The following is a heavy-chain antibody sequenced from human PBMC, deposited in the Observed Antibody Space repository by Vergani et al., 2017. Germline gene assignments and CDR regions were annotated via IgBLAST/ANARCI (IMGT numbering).Heavy chain of an antibody. CDR1: GFTFSNYW. V-gene: IGHV3-7*01. CDR3: ARLGLTASRREAPVFDY. CDR2: IKEDGSET. D-gene: IGHD6-13*01. Sequence: EVQLVESGGVVVQPGGSLRLSCAASGFTFSNYWMSWVRQAPGKGLEWVANIKEDGSETFYVDSVMGRFTISRDNAKNSLYLQMNSLRAEDTAVYFCARLGLTASRREAPVFDYLGQGTLVTVSS. J-gene: IGHJ4*02.